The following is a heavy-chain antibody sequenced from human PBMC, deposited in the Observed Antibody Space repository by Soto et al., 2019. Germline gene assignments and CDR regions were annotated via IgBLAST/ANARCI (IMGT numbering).Heavy chain of an antibody. J-gene: IGHJ6*03. CDR1: GYTFTSYA. V-gene: IGHV1-3*01. CDR3: ARVRQQLVGYYYCYMDV. Sequence: QVQLVQSGAEVKKPGASVKVSCKASGYTFTSYAMHWVRQAPGQRLEWMGWINAGNGNTKYSQKFQGRVPITRDTSGSTAYMELSSLRSEDTAVYYCARVRQQLVGYYYCYMDVWGKGTTVTVSS. CDR2: INAGNGNT. D-gene: IGHD6-13*01.